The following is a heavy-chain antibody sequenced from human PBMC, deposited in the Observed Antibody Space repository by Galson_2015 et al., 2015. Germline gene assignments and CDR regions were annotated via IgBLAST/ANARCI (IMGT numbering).Heavy chain of an antibody. D-gene: IGHD5-12*01. V-gene: IGHV3-74*03. J-gene: IGHJ4*02. CDR1: GFTFRSNW. CDR3: ARPGYSGYQFDY. Sequence: SLRLSCAASGFTFRSNWMHWVRHAPGKGLVWVSRINSDGSDTTYADSVKGRFTISRDNAKNTLYLQMNSLRAEDTAVYYCARPGYSGYQFDYWGQGILVTVSS. CDR2: INSDGSDT.